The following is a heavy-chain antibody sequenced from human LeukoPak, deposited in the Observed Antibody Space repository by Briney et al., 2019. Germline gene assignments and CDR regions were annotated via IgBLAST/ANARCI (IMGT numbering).Heavy chain of an antibody. D-gene: IGHD2-2*01. CDR1: GFTFSDYY. CDR2: ISSSGSTI. V-gene: IGHV3-11*01. CDR3: ARVSVQRGVNIVVP. Sequence: GGSLRLSCAASGFTFSDYYMSWLRQAPGKGLEWVSYISSSGSTIYYADSVKGRLTISRDNAKNSLYLQMNSLRAEDTAVYYCARVSVQRGVNIVVPWGQGTLVTVSS. J-gene: IGHJ5*02.